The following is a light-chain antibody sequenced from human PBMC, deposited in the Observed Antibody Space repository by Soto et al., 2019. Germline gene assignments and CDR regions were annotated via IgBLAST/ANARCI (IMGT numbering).Light chain of an antibody. CDR2: AAS. CDR1: QGIRND. Sequence: AIQITQSPSSLSASVGDRVTITCRASQGIRNDLGWYQQKPGKAPKLLIYAASSLQSGVPSRFSGGGSGTDFTLTISSLQPEDCATYYCLQDYNHPWTCGQGTKVEIK. CDR3: LQDYNHPWT. J-gene: IGKJ1*01. V-gene: IGKV1-6*01.